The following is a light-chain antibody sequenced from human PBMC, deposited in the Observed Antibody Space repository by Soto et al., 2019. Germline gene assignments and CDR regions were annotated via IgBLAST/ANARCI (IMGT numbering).Light chain of an antibody. CDR2: MAS. CDR1: QSISTW. J-gene: IGKJ1*01. Sequence: DIQMTQSPSTLSASVGDRVTITCRASQSISTWLAWYQQKPGKAPKLLIYMASTLESGVPSRFSGSASGTEFTLTISSLQPDDFAIYYCQQHNSYPVTFGQGTKVEIK. CDR3: QQHNSYPVT. V-gene: IGKV1-5*03.